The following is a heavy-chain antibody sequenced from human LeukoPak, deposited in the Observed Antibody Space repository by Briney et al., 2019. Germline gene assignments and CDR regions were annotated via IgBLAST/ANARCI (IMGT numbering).Heavy chain of an antibody. V-gene: IGHV4-61*02. CDR2: IYTSGST. Sequence: SETLSLTCTVSGGSISSGSYYWSWIRQPAGKGLEWIGRIYTSGSTNYSPSLESRVTISVDTSKNQFSLKLTSVTAADTAVYYCTKGRGIWGQGTLVTVSS. CDR3: TKGRGI. D-gene: IGHD3-10*01. J-gene: IGHJ4*02. CDR1: GGSISSGSYY.